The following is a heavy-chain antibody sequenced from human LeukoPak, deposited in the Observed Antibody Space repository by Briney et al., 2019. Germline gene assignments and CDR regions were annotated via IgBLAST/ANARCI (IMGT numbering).Heavy chain of an antibody. D-gene: IGHD3-9*01. CDR2: IFYIATT. Sequence: SETLSLTCTVSGASISSSSYYWGWIRQPPGRGLEWLGTIFYIATTYPNPSLKSRVTISVDTSKHQFSLKLSSVTAADTAVYYCAGHGGCGGESRYVDWGQGTLVTVSS. V-gene: IGHV4-39*01. CDR3: AGHGGCGGESRYVD. CDR1: GASISSSSYY. J-gene: IGHJ4*02.